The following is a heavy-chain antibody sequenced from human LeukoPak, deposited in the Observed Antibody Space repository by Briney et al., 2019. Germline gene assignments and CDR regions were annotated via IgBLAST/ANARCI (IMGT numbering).Heavy chain of an antibody. J-gene: IGHJ4*02. CDR1: GGTFSSYA. V-gene: IGHV1-69*01. D-gene: IGHD6-13*01. CDR2: IIPIFGTA. Sequence: ASVKVSFKASGGTFSSYAISWERQAPGQGLEWMGGIIPIFGTANYAQKFQGRVAITADESTSTAYMELSSLRSEDTAVYYCARVKGGIAAAGGDYWGQGTLVTVSS. CDR3: ARVKGGIAAAGGDY.